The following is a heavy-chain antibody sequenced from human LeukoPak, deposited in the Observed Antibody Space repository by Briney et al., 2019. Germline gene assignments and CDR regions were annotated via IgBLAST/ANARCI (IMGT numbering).Heavy chain of an antibody. D-gene: IGHD3-22*01. Sequence: LVASVKVSCKASGYTFTGYYMNWVRQAPGQGLEWMGWINPNSGRTNYAQNFQGRVTMTRDPSISTAYMELSGLTSNDTAVYYCARGGDSSGYEGRFDPWGQGTLVTVSS. CDR3: ARGGDSSGYEGRFDP. V-gene: IGHV1-2*02. J-gene: IGHJ5*02. CDR1: GYTFTGYY. CDR2: INPNSGRT.